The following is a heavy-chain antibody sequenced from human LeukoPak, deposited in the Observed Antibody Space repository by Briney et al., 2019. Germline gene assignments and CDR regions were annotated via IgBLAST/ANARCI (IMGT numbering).Heavy chain of an antibody. CDR1: GFTVSSNC. J-gene: IGHJ6*03. CDR3: AKGGNSRDYYYYMDV. V-gene: IGHV3-53*01. D-gene: IGHD4-23*01. Sequence: VSLRLSCAASGFTVSSNCMSWVRQAPGKGLEWVSVIYSGGSTYYADSVKGRFTISRDNSKNTLYLQMNSLRAEDTAVYYCAKGGNSRDYYYYMDVWGKGTAVTVSS. CDR2: IYSGGST.